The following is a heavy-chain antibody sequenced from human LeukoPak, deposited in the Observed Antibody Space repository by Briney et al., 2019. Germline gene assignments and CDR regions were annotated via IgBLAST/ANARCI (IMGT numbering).Heavy chain of an antibody. Sequence: PGGSLRLSCAASGFTFSSYSMNWVRQAPGKGLEWVSSISSSSSYIYYADSVKGRFTISRDNAKNSLYLQMNSLRAEDTAVYYCAGAGNSYGIYFDYWGQGTLVTVSS. J-gene: IGHJ4*02. CDR1: GFTFSSYS. CDR3: AGAGNSYGIYFDY. V-gene: IGHV3-21*01. D-gene: IGHD5-18*01. CDR2: ISSSSSYI.